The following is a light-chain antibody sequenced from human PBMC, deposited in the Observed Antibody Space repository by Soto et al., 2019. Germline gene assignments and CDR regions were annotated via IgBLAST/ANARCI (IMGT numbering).Light chain of an antibody. V-gene: IGLV2-11*01. CDR1: NSHVGGYNY. CDR3: CSYVDTDTWV. CDR2: GVS. J-gene: IGLJ3*02. Sequence: QSALTQPRSVSGSPGQSVTISCTGTNSHVGGYNYVSWYQRYPGKAPKLMISGVSERPSGVPDRFSGSKSGNTAFLTISGLQAEDEADYYCCSYVDTDTWVFGGGSK.